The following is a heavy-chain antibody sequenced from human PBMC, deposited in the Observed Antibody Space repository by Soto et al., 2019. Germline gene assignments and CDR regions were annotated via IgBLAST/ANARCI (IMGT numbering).Heavy chain of an antibody. Sequence: VESVTTSCEVSGYSFRNYWIVWVPQVPGTGPEWVGIIYPGDSDTIYNPSFQGHVIISADKSINTAYLQWNSLKASDTAIYYCARHDTTDYESAANFYGDYWGQGTKVTVSS. CDR1: GYSFRNYW. CDR2: IYPGDSDT. J-gene: IGHJ4*02. CDR3: ARHDTTDYESAANFYGDY. V-gene: IGHV5-51*01. D-gene: IGHD3-22*01.